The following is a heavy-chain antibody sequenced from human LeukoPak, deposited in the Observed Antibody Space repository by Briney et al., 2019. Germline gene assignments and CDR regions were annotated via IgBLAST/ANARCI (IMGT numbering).Heavy chain of an antibody. V-gene: IGHV3-23*01. CDR3: AKDREKAVGATIFDH. J-gene: IGHJ4*02. Sequence: GGSLRLSCAVSGFTFSDYAMSWVRQAPGKGLEWVLGISFSGRSTNYADSVKGRFIISRDNPNNTLYLQMNSLRAEDTAVYYCAKDREKAVGATIFDHWGQGTLVTVSS. D-gene: IGHD1-26*01. CDR2: ISFSGRST. CDR1: GFTFSDYA.